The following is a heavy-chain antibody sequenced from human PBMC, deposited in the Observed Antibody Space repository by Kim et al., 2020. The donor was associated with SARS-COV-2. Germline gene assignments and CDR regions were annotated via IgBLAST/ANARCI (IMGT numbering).Heavy chain of an antibody. V-gene: IGHV4-59*01. J-gene: IGHJ6*02. Sequence: ETLSLTCTVSGGSISSYYWSWIRQPPGKGLEWIGYISYSGSTNYNPSLKSRVTISVDTSKNQFSLKLSSVTAADTDVYYCARYRGNDYGDYVSDSLRYYDYGMDVWSQGTTVTVSS. CDR1: GGSISSYY. D-gene: IGHD4-17*01. CDR3: ARYRGNDYGDYVSDSLRYYDYGMDV. CDR2: ISYSGST.